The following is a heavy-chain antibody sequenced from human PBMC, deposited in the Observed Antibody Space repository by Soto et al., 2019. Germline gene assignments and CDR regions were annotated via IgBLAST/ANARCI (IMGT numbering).Heavy chain of an antibody. Sequence: GGSLRLSCSVSGFTFSNYIIHWVSQAPGKGLQHVSAINSNGSTTYYAYSVKGRSTLSRDTSKNTLYLQMSSRRPEDTAVYYCVTNYDFWSGYYPNYWGQGTLVTVSS. V-gene: IGHV3-64D*08. CDR2: INSNGSTT. D-gene: IGHD3-3*01. J-gene: IGHJ4*02. CDR3: VTNYDFWSGYYPNY. CDR1: GFTFSNYI.